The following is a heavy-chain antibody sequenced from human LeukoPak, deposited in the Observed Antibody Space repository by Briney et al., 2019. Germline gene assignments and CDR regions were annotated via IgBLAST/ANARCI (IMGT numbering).Heavy chain of an antibody. CDR3: ARGGGAGRAFDI. J-gene: IGHJ3*02. V-gene: IGHV4-39*01. CDR1: GGSITSSSYY. Sequence: NSSETLSLTCTVSGGSITSSSYYCGWIRQPPGKGLEWIGSIYYTGGTYYNPSLKSRLSISLDTSKNQFSLKLSSVTAADTAVYYCARGGGAGRAFDIWGQGTMVTVSS. CDR2: IYYTGGT. D-gene: IGHD1-26*01.